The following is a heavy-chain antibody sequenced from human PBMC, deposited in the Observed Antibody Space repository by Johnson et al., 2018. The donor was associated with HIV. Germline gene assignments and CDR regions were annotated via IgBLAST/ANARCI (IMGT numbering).Heavy chain of an antibody. CDR2: ISYDGSNK. V-gene: IGHV3-30-3*01. J-gene: IGHJ3*02. D-gene: IGHD3-22*01. CDR3: VRRFYDSSAFDI. CDR1: GFTFSSYA. Sequence: QVQLVESGGGLVQPGGSLRLSCAASGFTFSSYAMHWVRQAPGKGLEWVAVISYDGSNKYLTDSVRGRFTISRDNSRNTLFLQMNSLRAEDTGVYYCVRRFYDSSAFDIWGQGTLVTVSS.